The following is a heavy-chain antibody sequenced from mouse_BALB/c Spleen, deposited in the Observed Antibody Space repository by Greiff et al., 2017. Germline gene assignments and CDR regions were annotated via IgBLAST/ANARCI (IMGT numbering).Heavy chain of an antibody. CDR3: ARGEENYGYDDYAMDY. Sequence: EVKLEESGPGLVKPSQSLSLTCTVTGYSITSDYAWNWIRQFPGNKLEWMGYISYSGSTSYNPSLKSRISITRDTSKNQFFLQLNSVTTEDTATYYCARGEENYGYDDYAMDYWGQGTSVTVSS. CDR2: ISYSGST. D-gene: IGHD2-2*01. V-gene: IGHV3-2*02. CDR1: GYSITSDYA. J-gene: IGHJ4*01.